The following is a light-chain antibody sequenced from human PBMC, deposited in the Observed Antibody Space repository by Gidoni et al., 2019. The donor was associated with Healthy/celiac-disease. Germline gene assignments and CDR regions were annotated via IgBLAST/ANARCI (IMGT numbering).Light chain of an antibody. CDR2: LNSDGSH. V-gene: IGLV4-69*01. CDR1: DSSYA. Sequence: DSSYAIAWHQQQPEKGPRYLMKLNSDGSHSKGDGIPDRFSGSSSGAERYLTISSLQSEDEADYYCQTLRVFGGGTKLTVL. CDR3: QTLRV. J-gene: IGLJ3*02.